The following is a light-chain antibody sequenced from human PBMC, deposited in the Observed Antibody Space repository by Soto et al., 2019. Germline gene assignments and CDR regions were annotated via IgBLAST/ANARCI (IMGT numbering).Light chain of an antibody. CDR3: SSNSTSSTYV. Sequence: QSVLTQPASVSGSPGQSIAISCTGTSSDVGGYNYVSWYQQHPGKAPKLMIYDVSNRPSGVSDRFSGSKSGNTASLTISGLQAEGGADYYCSSNSTSSTYVFGTGTKVTVL. CDR2: DVS. V-gene: IGLV2-14*01. J-gene: IGLJ1*01. CDR1: SSDVGGYNY.